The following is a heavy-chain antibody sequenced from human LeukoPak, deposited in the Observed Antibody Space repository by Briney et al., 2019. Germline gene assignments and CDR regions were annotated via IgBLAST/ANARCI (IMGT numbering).Heavy chain of an antibody. CDR1: GFTFSDYA. J-gene: IGHJ4*02. CDR3: TTAPYIWGTYRLNY. D-gene: IGHD3-16*02. CDR2: IKSKTDGGAT. V-gene: IGHV3-15*01. Sequence: GGSLRLSCAASGFTFSDYAMSWVRQAPGKGLEWVGRIKSKTDGGATDYAAPVKGRFTISRDDSKNTLYLQMNSLKTEDTAVYYCTTAPYIWGTYRLNYWGQGTLVTVSS.